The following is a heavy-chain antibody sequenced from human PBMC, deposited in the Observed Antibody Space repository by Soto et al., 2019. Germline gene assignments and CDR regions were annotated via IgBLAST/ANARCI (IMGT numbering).Heavy chain of an antibody. Sequence: PSETLSLTCTVSGGSISSYYWSWIRQPPGKGLEWIGYIYYSGSTNYNPSLKSRVTISVDTSKNQFSLKLSSVTAADTAVYYCARSTELGVRITGPTGSFYYYYGMDVWGQGTTVTVSS. CDR2: IYYSGST. CDR1: GGSISSYY. D-gene: IGHD1-7*01. J-gene: IGHJ6*02. V-gene: IGHV4-59*01. CDR3: ARSTELGVRITGPTGSFYYYYGMDV.